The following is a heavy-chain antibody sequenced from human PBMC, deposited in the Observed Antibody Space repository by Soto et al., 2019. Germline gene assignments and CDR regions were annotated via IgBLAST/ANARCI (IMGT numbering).Heavy chain of an antibody. Sequence: SVKVSCKASGGTFSSYTISWVRQAPGQGLEWMGRIIPILGIANYAQKFQGRVTITADKSTSTAYMELSSLRSEDTAVYYCARAEQYCGGDCYANWFDPWGQGTLVTVS. J-gene: IGHJ5*02. CDR1: GGTFSSYT. V-gene: IGHV1-69*02. CDR2: IIPILGIA. CDR3: ARAEQYCGGDCYANWFDP. D-gene: IGHD2-21*02.